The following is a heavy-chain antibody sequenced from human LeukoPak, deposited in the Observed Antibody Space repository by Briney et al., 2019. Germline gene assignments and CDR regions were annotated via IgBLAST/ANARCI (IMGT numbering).Heavy chain of an antibody. V-gene: IGHV4-30-2*01. CDR1: GGSISRGGYS. Sequence: SETLSLTCAVSGGSISRGGYSCRWIRQPPGKGLEWIGYIYHSGSTYYNPSLKSRVTISVDRSKNQFSLKLSSVTAADTAVYYCARSPIMITFGGPYYFDYWGQGTLVTVSS. J-gene: IGHJ4*02. CDR2: IYHSGST. D-gene: IGHD3-16*01. CDR3: ARSPIMITFGGPYYFDY.